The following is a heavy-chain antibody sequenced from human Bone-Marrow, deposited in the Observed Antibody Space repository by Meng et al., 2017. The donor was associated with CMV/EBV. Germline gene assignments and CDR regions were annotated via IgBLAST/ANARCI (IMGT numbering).Heavy chain of an antibody. D-gene: IGHD6-13*01. CDR3: AGTPIAAAGLFDY. CDR1: GGSISSGDYY. Sequence: QVQLQGPGPGLVKPSQTLSLTCTVSGGSISSGDYYWSWIRQPPGKGLEWIGYIYYSGSTYYNPSLKSRVTISVDTSKNQFSLKLSSVTAADTAVYYCAGTPIAAAGLFDYWGQGTLVTVSS. V-gene: IGHV4-30-4*08. J-gene: IGHJ4*02. CDR2: IYYSGST.